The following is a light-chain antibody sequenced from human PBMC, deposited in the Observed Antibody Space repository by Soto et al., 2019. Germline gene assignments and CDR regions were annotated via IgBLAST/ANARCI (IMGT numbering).Light chain of an antibody. CDR2: GAS. CDR1: QSVSSSY. V-gene: IGKV3-20*01. J-gene: IGKJ3*01. CDR3: QQYGREPRVT. Sequence: EIVLTQSPGTLSLSPGERATLSCRASQSVSSSYLAWYQQKPGQAPRLLIYGASSRATGIPDRFSGSGSGTDFTLTISRLEPEDFAVYYCQQYGREPRVTFSPGTKVVIK.